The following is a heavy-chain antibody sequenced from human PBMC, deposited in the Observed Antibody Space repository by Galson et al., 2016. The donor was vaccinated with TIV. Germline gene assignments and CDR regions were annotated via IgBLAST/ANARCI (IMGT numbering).Heavy chain of an antibody. V-gene: IGHV1-69*04. CDR1: GYIFANFG. D-gene: IGHD2/OR15-2a*01. J-gene: IGHJ6*03. CDR2: IIPIIGII. CDR3: ARSNSYNFYYMAV. Sequence: SVKVSCKASGYIFANFGISWLRQAPGQGPEWMGRIIPIIGIINYAQNFQGRVTITADQFTSTVYMELSSLRSEDTAVYYCARSNSYNFYYMAVWGQGTTVTVSS.